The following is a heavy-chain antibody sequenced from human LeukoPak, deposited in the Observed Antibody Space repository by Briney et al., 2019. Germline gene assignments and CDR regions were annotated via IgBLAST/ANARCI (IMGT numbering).Heavy chain of an antibody. CDR3: ARGPYYYDSSGYYNFDY. D-gene: IGHD3-22*01. V-gene: IGHV1-18*01. Sequence: ASVTVSCKASGYTFTSYGISWVRQAPGQGLEWMGWISAYNGNTNYAQKLQGRVTMTTDTSTSTAYMELRSLRSDDTAVYYCARGPYYYDSSGYYNFDYWGQGTLVTVSS. J-gene: IGHJ4*02. CDR2: ISAYNGNT. CDR1: GYTFTSYG.